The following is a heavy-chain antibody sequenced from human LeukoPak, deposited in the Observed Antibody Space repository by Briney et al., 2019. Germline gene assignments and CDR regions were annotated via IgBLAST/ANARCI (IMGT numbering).Heavy chain of an antibody. V-gene: IGHV4-59*01. Sequence: SETLSLTCTVSGGSISSYYWSWIRQPPGKGLEWIGYIYYSGSTNYNPSLKSRVTISVDTSKNQFSLKLSSVTAADTAVYYCAREGVASRSPPKYCSSTSCYGGWFDPWGQGTLVTVSS. CDR2: IYYSGST. CDR1: GGSISSYY. J-gene: IGHJ5*02. D-gene: IGHD2-2*01. CDR3: AREGVASRSPPKYCSSTSCYGGWFDP.